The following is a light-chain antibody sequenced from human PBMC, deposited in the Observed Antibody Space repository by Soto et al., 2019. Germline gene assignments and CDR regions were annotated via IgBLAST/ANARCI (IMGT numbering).Light chain of an antibody. CDR1: SSDIGGSNY. V-gene: IGLV2-14*01. J-gene: IGLJ1*01. CDR2: EVT. CDR3: GSWDSSLSAYV. Sequence: QSALTQPASVSGSPGQSITISCTGTSSDIGGSNYVSWYQLHPGEAPRLLIFEVTNRPSGVSNRFSGSKSGTSATLGITGFQTGDEADYYCGSWDSSLSAYVFGTGTKLTVL.